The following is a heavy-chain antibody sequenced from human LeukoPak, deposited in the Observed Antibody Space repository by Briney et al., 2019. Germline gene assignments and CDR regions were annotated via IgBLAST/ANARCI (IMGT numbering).Heavy chain of an antibody. Sequence: SETLSLTCTVSGGSISSSSYYWGWIRQPPGKGLEWIGSIYYSGSTYYSPSLKSRFTISVDTSKNQFSLKLSSVTAADTAVYYCARRIAAAGTQGWFDPWGQGTLVTVSS. J-gene: IGHJ5*02. CDR1: GGSISSSSYY. V-gene: IGHV4-39*07. CDR2: IYYSGST. CDR3: ARRIAAAGTQGWFDP. D-gene: IGHD6-13*01.